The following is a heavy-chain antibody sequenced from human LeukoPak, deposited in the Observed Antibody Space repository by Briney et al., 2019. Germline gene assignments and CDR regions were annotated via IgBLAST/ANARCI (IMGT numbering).Heavy chain of an antibody. D-gene: IGHD3-9*01. Sequence: GGSLRLSCAASGFTFSSYWVSWGRQAPGKGLEWVANIKQDGSEKYCVDSVKGRFTISRDNAKNSLYLQMNSLRAEDTAVYYCARLSTGVLRYFDWSRSFDYWGQGTLVTVSS. CDR2: IKQDGSEK. J-gene: IGHJ4*02. CDR3: ARLSTGVLRYFDWSRSFDY. V-gene: IGHV3-7*01. CDR1: GFTFSSYW.